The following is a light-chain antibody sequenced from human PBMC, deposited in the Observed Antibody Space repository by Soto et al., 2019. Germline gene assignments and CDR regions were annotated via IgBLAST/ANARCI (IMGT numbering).Light chain of an antibody. Sequence: SYELTQPPSVSVSRGQTANIACSGDKLGDKYVAWYQQKPGQSPVLVIYQDTKRPSGIPERFSGSNSGNTATLTISGIQAMDEADYYCQAWDRSTAGLFGTGTKVTVL. CDR2: QDT. V-gene: IGLV3-1*01. J-gene: IGLJ1*01. CDR3: QAWDRSTAGL. CDR1: KLGDKY.